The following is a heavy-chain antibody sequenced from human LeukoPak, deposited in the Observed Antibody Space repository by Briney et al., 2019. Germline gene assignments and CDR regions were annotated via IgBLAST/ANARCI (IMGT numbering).Heavy chain of an antibody. CDR3: ARRGITYSTSFFDS. CDR2: IYYTGST. Sequence: SETLSLTCAVSGGSISGGKDFWGWISQSPGKGLEWIGSIYYTGSTYYNPSLKSRVTISVDTSKSEFSLMVHSVTAADTAMYYCARRGITYSTSFFDSWGQGTLVTVAS. CDR1: GGSISGGKDF. V-gene: IGHV4-39*01. J-gene: IGHJ4*02. D-gene: IGHD6-13*01.